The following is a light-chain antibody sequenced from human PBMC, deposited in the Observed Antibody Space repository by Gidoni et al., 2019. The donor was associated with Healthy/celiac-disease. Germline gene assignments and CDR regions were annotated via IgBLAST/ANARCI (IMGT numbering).Light chain of an antibody. CDR2: DAS. J-gene: IGKJ5*01. CDR3: QQYDNLPSIT. CDR1: QEISNY. V-gene: IGKV1-33*01. Sequence: DIQMTQSPSSLSASVGDRVTITCQASQEISNYLTWYQQKPGKAPKLLIYDASNLETGVPSRFSGSGSGTDFTFTISSLQPEDIATYYCQQYDNLPSITFGQGTRLEIK.